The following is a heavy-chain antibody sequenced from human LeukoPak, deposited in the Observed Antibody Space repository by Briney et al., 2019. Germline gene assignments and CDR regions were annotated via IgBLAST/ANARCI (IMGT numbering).Heavy chain of an antibody. CDR1: GFTFSSYA. CDR2: ISYDGSNK. Sequence: GGSLRLFCAASGFTFSSYAMHWARQAPGKGLEWMAVISYDGSNKYYADSVKGRFTISRANSKNTLYLQMNSLRAEDTAVYYCARDLITFGGVIAATLPPQYYFDSWGQGTLVTVSS. V-gene: IGHV3-30-3*01. J-gene: IGHJ4*02. D-gene: IGHD3-16*02. CDR3: ARDLITFGGVIAATLPPQYYFDS.